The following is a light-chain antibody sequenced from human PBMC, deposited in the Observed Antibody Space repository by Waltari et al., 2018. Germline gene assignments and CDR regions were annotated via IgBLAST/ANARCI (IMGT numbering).Light chain of an antibody. CDR1: NSDIANYNR. Sequence: QSALTQPPSVSGSPGQSVTISCTGTNSDIANYNRVSWYQQSPGTAPKLTIYDFHNRPSGVSCRFSCSKAGNTASLTIFGLQAGDQAYYYCSSYTTNTRFFGGGTKVTVL. V-gene: IGLV2-18*02. CDR3: SSYTTNTRF. J-gene: IGLJ2*01. CDR2: DFH.